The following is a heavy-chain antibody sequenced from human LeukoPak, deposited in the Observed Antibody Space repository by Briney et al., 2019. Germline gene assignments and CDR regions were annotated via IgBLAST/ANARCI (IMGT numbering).Heavy chain of an antibody. D-gene: IGHD6-13*01. V-gene: IGHV1-2*02. CDR1: GYTFTGYY. J-gene: IGHJ4*02. Sequence: ASVKVSCKASGYTFTGYYMHWVRQAPGQGLEWMGWINPNSGGTTYAQKFQGRVTMTRDTSISTAYMELSRLRSDDTAVYYCARVYSSSPDFDYWGQGTLVTVSS. CDR3: ARVYSSSPDFDY. CDR2: INPNSGGT.